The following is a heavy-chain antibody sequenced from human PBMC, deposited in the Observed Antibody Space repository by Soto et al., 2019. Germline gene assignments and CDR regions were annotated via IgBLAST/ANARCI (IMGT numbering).Heavy chain of an antibody. D-gene: IGHD2-8*01. V-gene: IGHV3-48*01. Sequence: GGSLRLSCAASGFTFSSYSMNWVRQAPGKGLEWVSYISSSSSTIYYADSVKGRFTISRDNAKNSLYLQMNSLRAEHTAVYYCARLKGYCTNGVCPRGYFDLWGRGTLVPVSP. CDR2: ISSSSSTI. CDR3: ARLKGYCTNGVCPRGYFDL. CDR1: GFTFSSYS. J-gene: IGHJ2*01.